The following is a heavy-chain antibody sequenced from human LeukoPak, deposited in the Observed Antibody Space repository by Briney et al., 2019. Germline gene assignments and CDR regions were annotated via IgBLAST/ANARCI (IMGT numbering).Heavy chain of an antibody. CDR3: ARDYSLAVAGTGDY. CDR1: GFTFSNYW. J-gene: IGHJ4*02. Sequence: PGGSLRLSCEGSGFTFSNYWMGWVRQAPGKGLQWVANIKTDGSEKYYVDSVKGRFTISRDNAKNSLYLQMNSLRAEDTAVYYCARDYSLAVAGTGDYWGQGTLVTVSS. V-gene: IGHV3-7*01. CDR2: IKTDGSEK. D-gene: IGHD6-19*01.